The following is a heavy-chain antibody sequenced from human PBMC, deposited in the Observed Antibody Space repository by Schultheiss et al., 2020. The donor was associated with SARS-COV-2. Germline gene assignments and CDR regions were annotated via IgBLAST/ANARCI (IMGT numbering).Heavy chain of an antibody. CDR1: GFTFINHG. CDR2: ISSSSSYI. J-gene: IGHJ4*02. D-gene: IGHD4-17*01. V-gene: IGHV3-21*04. Sequence: GGSLRLSCAASGFTFINHGFHWVRQAPGKGLEWVSSISSSSSYIYYADSVKGRFTISRDNAKKSLYLQMNSLRAEDTAVYYCARDAGSTVTTLSDYWGQGTLVTVSS. CDR3: ARDAGSTVTTLSDY.